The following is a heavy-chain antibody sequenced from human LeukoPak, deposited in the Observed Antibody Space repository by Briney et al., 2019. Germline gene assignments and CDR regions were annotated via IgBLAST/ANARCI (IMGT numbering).Heavy chain of an antibody. D-gene: IGHD6-13*01. J-gene: IGHJ4*02. CDR1: GFTFGEYA. CDR2: IRSNRHGGTV. V-gene: IGHV3-49*03. CDR3: TRGWYEDYYFDY. Sequence: GGSLRLSCAVFGFTFGEYAMSWFRQAPGKGPEWVGVIRSNRHGGTVEYAASVKGRFFISRDDSKRIAYLQMNSLKTDDTAVYYCTRGWYEDYYFDYWGQGTLVTVSS.